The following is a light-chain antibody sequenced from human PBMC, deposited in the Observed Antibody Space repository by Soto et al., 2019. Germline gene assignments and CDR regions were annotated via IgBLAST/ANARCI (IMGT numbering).Light chain of an antibody. Sequence: FTQKPSTLSLHRGKRATRSCRASQSVSSYLAWYQQNPGQAPRLLIYDASNRATGIPARCSGSRCWAEFSLGNGSPGPGALAVQYIEPDSKRPLVVGQGTRVEIK. J-gene: IGKJ5*01. V-gene: IGKV3-11*01. CDR1: QSVSSY. CDR2: DAS. CDR3: EPDSKRPLV.